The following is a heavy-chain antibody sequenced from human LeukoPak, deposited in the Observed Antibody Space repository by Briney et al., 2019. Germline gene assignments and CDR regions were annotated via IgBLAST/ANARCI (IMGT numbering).Heavy chain of an antibody. V-gene: IGHV1-2*02. CDR2: INPNSGGT. D-gene: IGHD3-22*01. Sequence: GASVKVSCKASGYTFTGYYMHWVRQAPGQGLEWMGWINPNSGGTNYAQKFQGRVTMTRDTSISTAYMELSRLRSDDTAVYYCARAFYDSSGYYPDYWGQGTLVTVSS. CDR3: ARAFYDSSGYYPDY. CDR1: GYTFTGYY. J-gene: IGHJ4*02.